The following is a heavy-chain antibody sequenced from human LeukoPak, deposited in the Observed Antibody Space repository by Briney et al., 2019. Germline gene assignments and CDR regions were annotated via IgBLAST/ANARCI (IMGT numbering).Heavy chain of an antibody. CDR2: INPNSGGT. CDR1: GYTFTGYY. J-gene: IGHJ4*02. V-gene: IGHV1-2*02. Sequence: GASVKVSCKASGYTFTGYYMHWVRQAPGQGLEWMGWINPNSGGTNYAQKFQGRVTMTRDTSTSTAYMELSRLRSDDTAVYYCARGYSRFDVGFDYWGQGTLATVSS. CDR3: ARGYSRFDVGFDY. D-gene: IGHD6-13*01.